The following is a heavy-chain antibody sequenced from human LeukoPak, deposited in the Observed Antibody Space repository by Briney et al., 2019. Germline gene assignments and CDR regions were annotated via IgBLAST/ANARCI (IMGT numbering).Heavy chain of an antibody. V-gene: IGHV3-23*01. CDR3: VYGSGSYYSKSSFDY. CDR1: GFTFSSYG. CDR2: ISGSGGST. D-gene: IGHD3-10*01. Sequence: GGTLRLSCAASGFTFSSYGMSWVRQAPGNGLEWVSAISGSGGSTYYADSVKGRFTISRDNSKNTLYLQMNSLRAEDTAVYYCVYGSGSYYSKSSFDYWGQGTLVTVSS. J-gene: IGHJ4*02.